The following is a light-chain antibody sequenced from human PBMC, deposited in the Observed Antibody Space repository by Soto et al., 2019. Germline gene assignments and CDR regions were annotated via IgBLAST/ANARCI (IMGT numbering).Light chain of an antibody. V-gene: IGLV1-40*01. CDR1: SSNIGAGYD. CDR2: GNS. CDR3: QSYDSSLSAL. Sequence: QSVLTQPPSVSGAPGQRVTISCTGSSSNIGAGYDVHWYQQLPGTAPKLLIYGNSNRPSGVPDRFSGSKSGTSASLAITGXXXXXXXDYYCQSYDSSLSALFGGGTKVTVL. J-gene: IGLJ3*02.